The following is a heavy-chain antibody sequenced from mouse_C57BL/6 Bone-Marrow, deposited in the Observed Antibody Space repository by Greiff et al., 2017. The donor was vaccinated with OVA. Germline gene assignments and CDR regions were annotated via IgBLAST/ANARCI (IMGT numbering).Heavy chain of an antibody. CDR2: ISSGSSTI. CDR3: AKTGTWDVDV. J-gene: IGHJ1*03. CDR1: GFTFSDYG. D-gene: IGHD4-1*01. V-gene: IGHV5-17*01. Sequence: EVQLQESGGGLVKPGGSLKLSCAASGFTFSDYGMHWVRQAPEKGLEWVAYISSGSSTISYAATVKGRFTISRDNAKNTLFLQMTSLRSEDTAMYDCAKTGTWDVDVWGRGTAVTVSS.